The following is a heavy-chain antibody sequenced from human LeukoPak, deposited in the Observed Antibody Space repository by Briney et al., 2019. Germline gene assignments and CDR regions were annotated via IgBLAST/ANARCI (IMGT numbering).Heavy chain of an antibody. D-gene: IGHD3-22*01. CDR3: ARVRVYYDSSEYYFDY. Sequence: SQTLSLTCAISGDSVSSNSAAWNWIRQSPSRGLEWLGRTYYRSKWYNDYAVSVESRITINPDTSKNQFSLQLNSVTPEDTAVYYCARVRVYYDSSEYYFDYWGQGTLVTVSS. V-gene: IGHV6-1*01. J-gene: IGHJ4*02. CDR1: GDSVSSNSAA. CDR2: TYYRSKWYN.